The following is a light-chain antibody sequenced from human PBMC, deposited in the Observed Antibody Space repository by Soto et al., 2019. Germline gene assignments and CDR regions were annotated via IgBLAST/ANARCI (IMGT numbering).Light chain of an antibody. V-gene: IGKV3-20*01. CDR2: DAS. CDR3: HQYDTIVQT. Sequence: EIVLTQSPGTLSLSPGERATLSCRASQSVRNSLLAWYQQKPGQPPKLLIYDASTRATATPERFSGSGSGTDFTLTISRLEPEDFAVYYCHQYDTIVQTFGQGTKLDIK. J-gene: IGKJ1*01. CDR1: QSVRNSL.